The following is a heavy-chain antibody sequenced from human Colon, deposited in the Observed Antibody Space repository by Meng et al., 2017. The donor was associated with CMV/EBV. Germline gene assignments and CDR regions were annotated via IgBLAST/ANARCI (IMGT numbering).Heavy chain of an antibody. Sequence: ASVKVSCKASGYTFTGYYIHWVRHAPGQGLEWMGWINPNTGGTNYEQRFQGRVTMARDTSITTAYMEVSRLGSGDKAVYYCGRRVTTQNYFDYWGQGTLVTVSS. CDR2: INPNTGGT. V-gene: IGHV1-2*02. CDR3: GRRVTTQNYFDY. J-gene: IGHJ4*02. D-gene: IGHD4-17*01. CDR1: GYTFTGYY.